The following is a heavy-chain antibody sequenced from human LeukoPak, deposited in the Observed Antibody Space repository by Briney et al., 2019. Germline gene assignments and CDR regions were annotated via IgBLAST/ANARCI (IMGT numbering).Heavy chain of an antibody. D-gene: IGHD6-6*01. J-gene: IGHJ4*02. CDR3: AKGSSIAARLPSDYFDY. CDR2: ISGSGGST. CDR1: GSTFSSYA. Sequence: GGSLRLSCAASGSTFSSYAMSWVRQAPGKGLEWVSAISGSGGSTYYADSVKGRFTISRDNSKNTLYLQMNSLRAEDTAVYYCAKGSSIAARLPSDYFDYWGQGTLVTVSS. V-gene: IGHV3-23*01.